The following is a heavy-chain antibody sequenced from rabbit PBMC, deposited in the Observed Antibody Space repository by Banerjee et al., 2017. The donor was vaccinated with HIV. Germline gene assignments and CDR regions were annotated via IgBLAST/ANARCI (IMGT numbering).Heavy chain of an antibody. Sequence: QEQLEESGGDLVKPEGSLTLTCTASGFSFSSSYWICWVRQAPGKGLEWIGCINAGSSGSTYYARWAKGRFTISKTSSTTVTLQMTGLTAADTATYFCARDLAGVIGWNFDLWGQGTLVTVS. CDR1: GFSFSSSYW. CDR2: INAGSSGST. D-gene: IGHD4-1*01. J-gene: IGHJ4*01. CDR3: ARDLAGVIGWNFDL. V-gene: IGHV1S45*01.